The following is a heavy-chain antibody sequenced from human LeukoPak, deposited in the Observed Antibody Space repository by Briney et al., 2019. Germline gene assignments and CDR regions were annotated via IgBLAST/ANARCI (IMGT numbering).Heavy chain of an antibody. CDR3: AKSGNNRFDY. CDR2: ISSDGRYK. V-gene: IGHV3-30-3*02. Sequence: GGSLRLSCAASGFTFSGYTMHWVRQAPGKGLEWVAFISSDGRYKSHADSVKGRCTISRDNSKNTLYLQMNSLRTEDTAVYYCAKSGNNRFDYWGQGTLVTVSS. J-gene: IGHJ4*02. D-gene: IGHD4-23*01. CDR1: GFTFSGYT.